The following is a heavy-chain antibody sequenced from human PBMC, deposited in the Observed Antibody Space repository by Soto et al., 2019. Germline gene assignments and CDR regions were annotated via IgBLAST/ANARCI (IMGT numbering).Heavy chain of an antibody. J-gene: IGHJ3*02. Sequence: ASVKVSCKASGYTFTSYDMHWVRQAPGQRLEWMGWINAGSGNTKYSQKFQGRVTITRDTSASTAYMELSSLRSEDTAVYYCARELDLGNDAFDIWGQGTMVTVSS. CDR3: ARELDLGNDAFDI. D-gene: IGHD1-1*01. CDR2: INAGSGNT. V-gene: IGHV1-3*01. CDR1: GYTFTSYD.